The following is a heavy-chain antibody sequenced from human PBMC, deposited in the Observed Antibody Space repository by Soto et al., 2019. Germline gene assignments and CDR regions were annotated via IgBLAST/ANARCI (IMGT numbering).Heavy chain of an antibody. Sequence: QVTLKESGPVLVKPTETITLTCTVSGFSLSNATMGVSWIRQPPGKALEWLAHIFSNDEKSYSTSLKSRLTISKDTSKSQVVLTMTNMDPVDTATYYCATSTYYYFWSGYSGVYYYYYAMDVWGQGTTVTVSS. V-gene: IGHV2-26*01. CDR2: IFSNDEK. CDR3: ATSTYYYFWSGYSGVYYYYYAMDV. J-gene: IGHJ6*02. CDR1: GFSLSNATMG. D-gene: IGHD3-3*01.